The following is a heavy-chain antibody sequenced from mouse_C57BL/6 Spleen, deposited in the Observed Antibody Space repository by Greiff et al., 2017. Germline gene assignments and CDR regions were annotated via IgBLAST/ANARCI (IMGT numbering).Heavy chain of an antibody. D-gene: IGHD2-4*01. CDR2: ISSGSSTI. Sequence: EVKLVESGGGLVKPGGSQKLSCAASGFTFSDYGMHWVRQAPEKGLEWVAYISSGSSTIYYADTVKGRFTISRDNAKNTLFLQMTSLRSEDTAMYYCARRLRYYAMDYWGQGTSVTVSS. J-gene: IGHJ4*01. V-gene: IGHV5-17*01. CDR1: GFTFSDYG. CDR3: ARRLRYYAMDY.